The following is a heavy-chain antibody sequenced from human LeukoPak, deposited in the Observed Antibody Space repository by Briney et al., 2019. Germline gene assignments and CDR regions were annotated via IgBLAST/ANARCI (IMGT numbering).Heavy chain of an antibody. Sequence: PSETLSLTCTVSGGSISSYYWTWIRQPPGKGLEWIGYISDTGSTNYSASLNSRVTISLDTSKNQFSLRLSSVTAADTALYYCARTSRHYYDSGRKLTPWPADMDVWGQGTTVTVSS. V-gene: IGHV4-59*01. D-gene: IGHD3-10*01. J-gene: IGHJ6*02. CDR2: ISDTGST. CDR3: ARTSRHYYDSGRKLTPWPADMDV. CDR1: GGSISSYY.